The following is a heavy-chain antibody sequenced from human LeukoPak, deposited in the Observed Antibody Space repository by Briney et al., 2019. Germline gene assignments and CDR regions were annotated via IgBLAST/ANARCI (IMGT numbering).Heavy chain of an antibody. D-gene: IGHD6-19*01. CDR2: IYYSGSA. Sequence: SETLSLTCTVSGLSMDNMYWTWIRQPPGKGLEWIGYIYYSGSANYNPSLKSRVSMSVDTSKSQFSLSLDSVTAADTAMYYCARGGWSLDYWGRGTLVAVSS. J-gene: IGHJ4*02. V-gene: IGHV4-59*01. CDR3: ARGGWSLDY. CDR1: GLSMDNMY.